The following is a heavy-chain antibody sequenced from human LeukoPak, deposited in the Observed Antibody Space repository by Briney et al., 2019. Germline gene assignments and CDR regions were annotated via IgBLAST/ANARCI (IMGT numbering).Heavy chain of an antibody. CDR2: ISGSGGST. D-gene: IGHD6-13*01. V-gene: IGHV3-23*01. CDR3: AKEGIAAAVYYYYMDV. CDR1: GFTFSSYA. J-gene: IGHJ6*03. Sequence: GGSLRLSCAASGFTFSSYAMSWVRQAPGKGLEWVSAISGSGGSTYYADSVKGRFTISRDNSKNTLYLQMNSLRAEDTAVYYCAKEGIAAAVYYYYMDVWGKGTTVTVSS.